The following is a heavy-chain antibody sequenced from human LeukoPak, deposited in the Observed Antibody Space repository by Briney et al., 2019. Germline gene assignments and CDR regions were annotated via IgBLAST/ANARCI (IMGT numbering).Heavy chain of an antibody. D-gene: IGHD5/OR15-5a*01. CDR3: ARWTSTIVNSFDY. CDR1: GYSFISHW. Sequence: GESLQISCKGSGYSFISHWIGWVRPVPGKGLEWMGIIYPGDSDTRYSTSFQGQVTISADKSISTAYLQWSSLKASDTAMYYCARWTSTIVNSFDYWGQGTLVTVSS. V-gene: IGHV5-51*01. J-gene: IGHJ4*02. CDR2: IYPGDSDT.